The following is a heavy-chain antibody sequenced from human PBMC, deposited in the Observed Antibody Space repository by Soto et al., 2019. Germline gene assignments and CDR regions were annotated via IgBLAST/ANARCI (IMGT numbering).Heavy chain of an antibody. D-gene: IGHD5-12*01. Sequence: QVQLQESGPGLVKPSQTLSLTCTVSGGSISSGGYYWSWIRQHPGKGLEWIGYIYYSGSTYYNPSLKTRVTISVDTSKNQVALKLCSVTTADTAVYYCARGRVVATMAGWFDPWGQGTLVTVSS. CDR1: GGSISSGGYY. CDR3: ARGRVVATMAGWFDP. CDR2: IYYSGST. V-gene: IGHV4-31*03. J-gene: IGHJ5*02.